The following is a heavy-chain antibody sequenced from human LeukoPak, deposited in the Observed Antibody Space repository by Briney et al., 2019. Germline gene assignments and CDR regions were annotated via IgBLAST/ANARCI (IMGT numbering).Heavy chain of an antibody. J-gene: IGHJ4*02. CDR2: IGTAGDT. V-gene: IGHV3-13*04. CDR1: GFTFSSYD. CDR3: ARATVGLDY. Sequence: GGSLRLSCAASGFTFSSYDMHWVRQATGKGLEWVSTIGTAGDTYYSGSVKGRFTISRENTKNALYLQMNSLRAGDTAVYYCARATVGLDYWGQGTLVTVSS. D-gene: IGHD2-15*01.